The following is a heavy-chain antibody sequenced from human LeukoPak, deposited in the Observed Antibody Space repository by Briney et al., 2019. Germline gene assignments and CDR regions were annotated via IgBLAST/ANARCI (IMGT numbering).Heavy chain of an antibody. CDR1: GFTFSSYS. D-gene: IGHD1-7*01. CDR3: AREVTGTFSFDY. V-gene: IGHV3-21*01. Sequence: GGSLRLSCAASGFTFSSYSMNWVRQAPGKGLKWVSSISSSSSYIYYADSVKGRFTISRDNAKNSLYLQMNSLRAEDTAVYYCAREVTGTFSFDYWGQGTLVTVSS. J-gene: IGHJ4*02. CDR2: ISSSSSYI.